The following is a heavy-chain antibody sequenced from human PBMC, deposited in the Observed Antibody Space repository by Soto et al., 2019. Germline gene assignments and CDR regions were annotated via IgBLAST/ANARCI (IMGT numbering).Heavy chain of an antibody. J-gene: IGHJ4*02. D-gene: IGHD4-17*01. V-gene: IGHV3-23*01. CDR3: AKDQTTVTTDVYFDY. CDR2: ICCGGGSK. CDR1: GFTFSSYA. Sequence: GGSLRLSCAASGFTFSSYAMHWVRQAPGKGLEWVSVICCGGGSKYYADSVKGRFTISRDNSKNTLYLQMNSLRAEDTAVYYCAKDQTTVTTDVYFDYWGQGTLVTVSS.